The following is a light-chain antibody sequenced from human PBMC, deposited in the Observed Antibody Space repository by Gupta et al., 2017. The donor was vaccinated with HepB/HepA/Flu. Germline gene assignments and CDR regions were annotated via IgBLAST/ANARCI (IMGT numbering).Light chain of an antibody. Sequence: EMVLTQLPGTLSFPPGERATLSCRASQSVSSSYLAWHQQKPGQAPRLLNSGASSRATGIPDRFSGSGSGTDFTLTISRLEPEDFAVYYCQQDDTSPLTFGGGTKVEI. CDR3: QQDDTSPLT. V-gene: IGKV3-20*01. CDR2: GAS. J-gene: IGKJ4*01. CDR1: QSVSSSY.